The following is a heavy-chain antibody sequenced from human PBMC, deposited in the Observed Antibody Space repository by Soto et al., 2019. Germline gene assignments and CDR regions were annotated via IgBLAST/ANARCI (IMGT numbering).Heavy chain of an antibody. V-gene: IGHV4-59*01. CDR2: IYYSGST. D-gene: IGHD6-6*01. J-gene: IGHJ6*02. CDR1: GGSISSYY. Sequence: SETLSLTCAVSGGSISSYYWSWIRQPPGKGLEWIGYIYYSGSTNYNPSLKSRVTISVDTSKNQFSLKLSSVTAADTAVYYCAREPRGGYSSSPYYYYGMDVWGQGTTVTVSS. CDR3: AREPRGGYSSSPYYYYGMDV.